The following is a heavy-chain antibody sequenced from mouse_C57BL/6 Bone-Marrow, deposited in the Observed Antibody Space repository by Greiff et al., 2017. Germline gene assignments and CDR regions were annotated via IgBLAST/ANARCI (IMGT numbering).Heavy chain of an antibody. Sequence: QVQLQQPGAELVRPGSSVKLSCKASGYTFTSYWLHWVKQRPIQGLEWIGNIDPSDSETHYNQKFKDKATLTVDKSSSTAYRQLSSLTSEDSAVYYCARSRWAWFAYWGQGTLVTVSA. CDR3: ARSRWAWFAY. V-gene: IGHV1-52*01. CDR1: GYTFTSYW. J-gene: IGHJ3*01. CDR2: IDPSDSET. D-gene: IGHD1-1*02.